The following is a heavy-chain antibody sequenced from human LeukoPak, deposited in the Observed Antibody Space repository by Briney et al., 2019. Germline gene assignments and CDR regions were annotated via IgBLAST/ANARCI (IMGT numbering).Heavy chain of an antibody. CDR3: ARDREDYDILTGYYRPASYYYYMDV. J-gene: IGHJ6*03. CDR1: RGSISSGSYY. D-gene: IGHD3-9*01. Sequence: SQTLSLTCTASRGSISSGSYYWSWIRQPAGKGLEWIGRICTSGSTNYNPSLKSRVTISVDTSKNQFSLKLSSVTAADTAVYYCARDREDYDILTGYYRPASYYYYMDVWGKGTTVTVSS. CDR2: ICTSGST. V-gene: IGHV4-61*02.